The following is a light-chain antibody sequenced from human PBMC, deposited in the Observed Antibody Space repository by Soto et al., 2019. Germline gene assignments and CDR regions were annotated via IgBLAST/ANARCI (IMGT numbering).Light chain of an antibody. J-gene: IGKJ5*01. CDR2: GAS. CDR1: QSVSSSY. CDR3: RQYDSSPIT. Sequence: PGERATLSCRASQSVSSSYLAWYQQKPGQAPRLLIYGASSRATGIPDRFSGSGSGTHFTLTISRLEPEDFAVYYCRQYDSSPITFGQGKRLEIK. V-gene: IGKV3-20*01.